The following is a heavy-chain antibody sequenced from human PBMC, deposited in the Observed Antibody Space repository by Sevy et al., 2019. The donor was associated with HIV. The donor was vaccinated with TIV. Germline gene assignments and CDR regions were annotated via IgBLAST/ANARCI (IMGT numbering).Heavy chain of an antibody. J-gene: IGHJ4*02. Sequence: GSLRLSCAASGLNFDDYGMSWVRQAPGKGLEWVSAINWNGVGTSYADSVKGRFTISRDNAKNSLYVQMNSLRAEDTALYYCARERSCGGDCYYFDYWGQGTLVTVSS. V-gene: IGHV3-20*04. CDR3: ARERSCGGDCYYFDY. CDR2: INWNGVGT. CDR1: GLNFDDYG. D-gene: IGHD2-21*02.